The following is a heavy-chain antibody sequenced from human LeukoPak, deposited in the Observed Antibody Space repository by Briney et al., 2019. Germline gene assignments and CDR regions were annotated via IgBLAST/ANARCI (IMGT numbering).Heavy chain of an antibody. CDR3: ARVLYDSSGYDYLDY. Sequence: PSETLSLTCTVSGGSISSSSYYWGWIRQPPGKGLEWIGSIYYSGSTYYNPSLKSRVTMSVDTSKNQFSLKLSSVTAADTAVYYCARVLYDSSGYDYLDYWGQGTLVTVSS. D-gene: IGHD3-22*01. CDR1: GGSISSSSYY. V-gene: IGHV4-39*07. CDR2: IYYSGST. J-gene: IGHJ4*02.